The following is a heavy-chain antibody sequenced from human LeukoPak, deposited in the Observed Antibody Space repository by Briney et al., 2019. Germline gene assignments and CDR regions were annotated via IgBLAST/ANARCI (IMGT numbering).Heavy chain of an antibody. J-gene: IGHJ4*02. CDR2: IYYSGST. CDR1: GGSISSSSYY. V-gene: IGHV4-39*01. D-gene: IGHD6-19*01. Sequence: SETLSLTCTVSGGSISSSSYYWGWIRQPPGKGLEWIGSIYYSGSTYYNPSLKSRVTIPVDTSKNQFSLKLSSVTAADTAVYYCARLTGIAVAQKWGQGTLVTVSS. CDR3: ARLTGIAVAQK.